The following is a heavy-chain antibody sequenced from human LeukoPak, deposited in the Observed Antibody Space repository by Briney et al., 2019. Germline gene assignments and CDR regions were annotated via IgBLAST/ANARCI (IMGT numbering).Heavy chain of an antibody. Sequence: YXMHXXRQAPGQXLEWMGIINPSGGSTSYAQKFQGRVTMTRDTSTSTVYMELSSLRSEDTAVYYCARESERRSEWFDPWGQGTLVTVSS. V-gene: IGHV1-46*01. J-gene: IGHJ5*02. CDR1: YX. CDR3: ARESERRSEWFDP. D-gene: IGHD1-1*01. CDR2: INPSGGST.